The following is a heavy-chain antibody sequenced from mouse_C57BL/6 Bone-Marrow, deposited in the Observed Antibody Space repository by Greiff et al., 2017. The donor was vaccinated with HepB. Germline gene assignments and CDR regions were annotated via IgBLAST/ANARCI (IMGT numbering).Heavy chain of an antibody. V-gene: IGHV2-3*01. CDR2: IWGDGST. CDR1: GFSLTSYG. J-gene: IGHJ1*03. CDR3: ARGGSNWGYWYFDV. D-gene: IGHD4-1*01. Sequence: VHLVESGPGLVAPSQSLSITCTVSGFSLTSYGVSWVRQPPGKGLEWLGVIWGDGSTNYHSALISRLSISKDNSKSQIFLKLNSLQTDDTATYYCARGGSNWGYWYFDVWGTGTTVTVSS.